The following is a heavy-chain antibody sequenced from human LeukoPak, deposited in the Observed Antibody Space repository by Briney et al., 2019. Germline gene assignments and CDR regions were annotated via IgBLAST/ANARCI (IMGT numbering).Heavy chain of an antibody. V-gene: IGHV3-74*01. D-gene: IGHD3-3*01. J-gene: IGHJ4*02. CDR1: GFTFSYYW. Sequence: PGGSLRLSCAASGFTFSYYWMHWVRQAPGKGLVWVSRINSDGSSTNYADSVKGRFTISRDNSKNTLYLQMNSLRAEDTAVYYCAKEGEDFWSGYSHFDYWGQGTLVTVSS. CDR2: INSDGSST. CDR3: AKEGEDFWSGYSHFDY.